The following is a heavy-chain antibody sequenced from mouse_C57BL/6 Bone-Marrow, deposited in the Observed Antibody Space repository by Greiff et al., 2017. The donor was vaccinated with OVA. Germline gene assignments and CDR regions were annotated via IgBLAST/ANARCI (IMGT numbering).Heavy chain of an antibody. CDR1: GFSINSDCY. D-gene: IGHD1-1*01. CDR2: TFYSGIT. Sequence: EVQLQQSGPSLVRPSQTLSLTCTVTGFSINSDCYWIWIRQFPGNKLEYIGYTFYSGITYYNPSLESRTYITRDTSKNQFSLKLSSVTTEDTATYYCARYYGSSYDWYFDVWGTGTTVTVSS. V-gene: IGHV3-3*01. J-gene: IGHJ1*03. CDR3: ARYYGSSYDWYFDV.